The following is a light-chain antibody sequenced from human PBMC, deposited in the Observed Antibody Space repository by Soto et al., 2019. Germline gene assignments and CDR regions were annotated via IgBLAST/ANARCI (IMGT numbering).Light chain of an antibody. CDR3: QQRRNWPRT. CDR2: DAS. V-gene: IGKV3-11*01. Sequence: EIVLTQSPATLSLSPGERATLSCRASQSVSNSLAWFQQKPGQAPRLLIYDASNRATDIPARFSGSGSGTDFTLTISSLELEVFAVYYCQQRRNWPRTFGQGTKLEIK. J-gene: IGKJ2*01. CDR1: QSVSNS.